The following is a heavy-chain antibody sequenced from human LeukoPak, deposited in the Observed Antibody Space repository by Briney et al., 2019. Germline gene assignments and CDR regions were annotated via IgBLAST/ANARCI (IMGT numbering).Heavy chain of an antibody. J-gene: IGHJ4*02. CDR1: GFTFSSYE. CDR2: ISSSGSTI. CDR3: ARDSRDGYYRPDYFDY. D-gene: IGHD5-24*01. V-gene: IGHV3-48*03. Sequence: GGSLRLSCAASGFTFSSYEMNWVRQAPGKGLEWVSYISSSGSTIYYADSVKGRFTISRDNAKNSLCLQMNSLRAEDTAVYYCARDSRDGYYRPDYFDYWGQGILVTVSS.